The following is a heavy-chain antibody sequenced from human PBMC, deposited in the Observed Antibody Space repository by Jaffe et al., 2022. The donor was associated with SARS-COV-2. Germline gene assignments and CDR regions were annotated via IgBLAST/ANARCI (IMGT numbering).Heavy chain of an antibody. Sequence: QMQLVQSGPEVKKPGTSVKVSCKASGFTFTSSAMQWVRQARGQRLEWIGWIVVGSGNTNYAQKFQERVTITRDMSTSTAYMELSSLRSEDTAVYYCAAGPGKWLLRTDGFDPWGQGTLVTVSS. CDR1: GFTFTSSA. CDR3: AAGPGKWLLRTDGFDP. J-gene: IGHJ5*02. CDR2: IVVGSGNT. V-gene: IGHV1-58*02. D-gene: IGHD6-19*01.